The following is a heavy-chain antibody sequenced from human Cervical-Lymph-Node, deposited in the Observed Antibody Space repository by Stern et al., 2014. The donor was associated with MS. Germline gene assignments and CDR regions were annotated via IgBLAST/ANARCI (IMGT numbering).Heavy chain of an antibody. CDR3: AHGYEPSGSTPGFDY. J-gene: IGHJ4*02. Sequence: SGPTLVKPTQTLTLTCTFSGFSLRTNGVSVGWIRQPPGKALEWLAVIYWDDDKRYSPSLKNRLTVTKDTSKNQVVLTMANVDPVDTATYYCAHGYEPSGSTPGFDYWGQGTLVTVSS. CDR2: IYWDDDK. D-gene: IGHD5-12*01. V-gene: IGHV2-5*02. CDR1: GFSLRTNGVS.